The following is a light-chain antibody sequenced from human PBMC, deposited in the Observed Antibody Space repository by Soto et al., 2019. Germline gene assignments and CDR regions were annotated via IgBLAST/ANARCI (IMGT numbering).Light chain of an antibody. CDR3: SSYTNIRTYV. CDR1: NSDVGAYNY. CDR2: EVS. Sequence: QSALTQPASVSGSPGQSITISCTGTNSDVGAYNYVSWYQQHPAKAPKLIIYEVSNRPSGVSDRFSGSKSANTASLTISGLQAEDEADYFCSSYTNIRTYVFGTGTKLTVL. V-gene: IGLV2-14*01. J-gene: IGLJ1*01.